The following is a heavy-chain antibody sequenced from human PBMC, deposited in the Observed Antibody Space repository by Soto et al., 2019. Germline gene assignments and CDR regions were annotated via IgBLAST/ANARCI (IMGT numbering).Heavy chain of an antibody. CDR2: ISSSSNK. V-gene: IGHV3-48*01. Sequence: PGGSLRLSCAASGLTFSSYSMNWVRQAPGKGLEWVSYISSSSNKYYADSVKGRFTISRDNSKNTLYLEMNSLRAEDTAVYYCARAVGPFDYWGQGTLVTVSS. D-gene: IGHD1-26*01. CDR3: ARAVGPFDY. J-gene: IGHJ4*02. CDR1: GLTFSSYS.